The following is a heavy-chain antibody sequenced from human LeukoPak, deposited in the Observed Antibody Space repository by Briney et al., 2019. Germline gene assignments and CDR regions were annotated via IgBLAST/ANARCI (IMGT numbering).Heavy chain of an antibody. CDR2: FDPEDGET. J-gene: IGHJ4*02. V-gene: IGHV1-24*01. CDR1: GYTLTELS. D-gene: IGHD3-10*01. Sequence: ASVKVSCKVSGYTLTELSMHWVRQAPGKGLEWMGGFDPEDGETIYAQKFQGRVTMTEDTSTDTAYMELSSLRSEDTAVYYCATFRVMVREPSQGFVYWGQGTLVTVSS. CDR3: ATFRVMVREPSQGFVY.